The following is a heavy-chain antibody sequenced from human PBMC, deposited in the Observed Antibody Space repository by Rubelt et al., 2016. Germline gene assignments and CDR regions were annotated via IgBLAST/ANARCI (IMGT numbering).Heavy chain of an antibody. CDR1: GGSVSSGSHY. CDR3: AKDWRGSGAFDI. V-gene: IGHV4-31*03. J-gene: IGHJ3*02. D-gene: IGHD3-10*01. Sequence: QVQLQESGPGLVKPSETLSLTCTVSGGSVSSGSHYWSWIRQPPGKGLERIGYIHQSGSTYYNPSLKSRANISMYTSKNQFSLKLSSVTAADTAVYYCAKDWRGSGAFDIWGQGTMVTVSS. CDR2: IHQSGST.